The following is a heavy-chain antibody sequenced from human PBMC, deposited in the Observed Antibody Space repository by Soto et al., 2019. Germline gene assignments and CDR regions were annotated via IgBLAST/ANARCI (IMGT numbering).Heavy chain of an antibody. V-gene: IGHV1-69*13. J-gene: IGHJ4*02. D-gene: IGHD2-2*01. CDR1: GGTSISYA. CDR2: IISFFGTP. CDR3: ASSLNSPPDQFDY. Sequence: SVKVSCKASGGTSISYAISWVRQAPGQGLEWMGGIISFFGTPNYAQKFQGRVTISADEATTTVYMELSSLRSADTAVYYCASSLNSPPDQFDYWGQGTLVIVSS.